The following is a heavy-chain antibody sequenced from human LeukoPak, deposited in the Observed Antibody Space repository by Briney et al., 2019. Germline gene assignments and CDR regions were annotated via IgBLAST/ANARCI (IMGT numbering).Heavy chain of an antibody. CDR3: AREGGVSPAFDI. CDR1: GYTFTRYY. CDR2: INPSGGGT. Sequence: ASVKVSCKASGYTFTRYYMHWVREAPGQGLEWMGIINPSGGGTSYTQKFQGRVTITRGTSTSTVYMELSSLRSEDTAVYYCAREGGVSPAFDIWGEGTMVTVSS. D-gene: IGHD6-6*01. V-gene: IGHV1-46*01. J-gene: IGHJ3*02.